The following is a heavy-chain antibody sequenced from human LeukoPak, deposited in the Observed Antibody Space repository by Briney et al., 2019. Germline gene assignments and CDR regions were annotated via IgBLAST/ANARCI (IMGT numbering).Heavy chain of an antibody. CDR3: AREGLPDAFDI. D-gene: IGHD5-12*01. V-gene: IGHV4-30-2*01. J-gene: IGHJ3*02. CDR2: IYHGGST. Sequence: SEILSLTCAVSGGSISSGGYSWSWIRQPPGKGLEWIGYIYHGGSTYYNPSLKSRVTISVDRSKNQFSLKLSSVTAADTAVYYCAREGLPDAFDIWGQGTMVTVSS. CDR1: GGSISSGGYS.